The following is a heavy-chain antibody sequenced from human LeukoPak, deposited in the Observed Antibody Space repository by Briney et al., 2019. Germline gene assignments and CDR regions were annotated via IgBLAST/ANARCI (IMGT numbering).Heavy chain of an antibody. CDR3: ARVDNVGYSYGPDFDY. CDR2: INPNSGGT. Sequence: ASVKVSCKASGYTFTGYYMHWVRQAPGQGLEWMGWINPNSGGTNYAQKFQGRVTMTRDTSISTAYMELSRLRSDDTAVYYCARVDNVGYSYGPDFDYWGQGTLVTVSS. CDR1: GYTFTGYY. J-gene: IGHJ4*02. V-gene: IGHV1-2*02. D-gene: IGHD5-18*01.